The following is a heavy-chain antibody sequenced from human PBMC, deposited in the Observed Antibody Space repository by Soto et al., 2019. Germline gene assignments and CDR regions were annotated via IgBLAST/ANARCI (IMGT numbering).Heavy chain of an antibody. CDR1: GYAFTRYT. CDR2: INPDNGNT. CDR3: ARGIATGQLDT. V-gene: IGHV1-3*01. Sequence: ASVKVSCKASGYAFTRYTMNWVRQAPGQRLEWMGWINPDNGNTKSSQKFQDRVIITRDTSASTAYMDLSSLRSEDTAVYYCARGIATGQLDTWGQGTLVTVSS. D-gene: IGHD2-15*01. J-gene: IGHJ5*02.